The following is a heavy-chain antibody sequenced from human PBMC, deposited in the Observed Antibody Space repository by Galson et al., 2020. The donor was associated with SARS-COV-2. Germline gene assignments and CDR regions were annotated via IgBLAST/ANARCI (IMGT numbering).Heavy chain of an antibody. CDR3: ARETDDQTSSWYDY. D-gene: IGHD6-13*01. V-gene: IGHV3-30*04. J-gene: IGHJ4*02. Sequence: SLKISCAASGFALSNSAMHWVRQAPGKGLEWVAIISYDGTTKYNSDSVKGRFTISRDISKNTLYLQMNSLRPEDTAVYYCARETDDQTSSWYDYWGQGARVSVAS. CDR2: ISYDGTTK. CDR1: GFALSNSA.